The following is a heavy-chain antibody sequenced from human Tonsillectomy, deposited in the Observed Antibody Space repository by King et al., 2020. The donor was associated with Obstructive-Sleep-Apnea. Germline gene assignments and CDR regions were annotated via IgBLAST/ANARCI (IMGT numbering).Heavy chain of an antibody. CDR2: RRQDGGEK. D-gene: IGHD1-14*01. CDR1: GFTFSDYW. Sequence: VQLVESGGNLVQPGGSLRLSCEASGFTFSDYWMSWVRQAPGKGPEWVANRRQDGGEKKYLDSVRGRFTISRENAKKSLYLQMNSLIAEDTAVYYCVHRGGLASNRPVYFDHWGLGALVTVSS. V-gene: IGHV3-7*03. J-gene: IGHJ4*02. CDR3: VHRGGLASNRPVYFDH.